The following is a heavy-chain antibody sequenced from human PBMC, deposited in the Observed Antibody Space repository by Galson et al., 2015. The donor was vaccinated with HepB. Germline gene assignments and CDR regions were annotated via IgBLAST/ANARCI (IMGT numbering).Heavy chain of an antibody. Sequence: SLRLSCAASGFTFDNFGMSWVRQAPGKGLEWVSGINLSGGSTAYADSVKGRFTISRDNGKNSVYLQMNSLSAEDTALYYCARDLRYCSRISCYTPLDHWGQGTLVTVSS. CDR2: INLSGGST. CDR3: ARDLRYCSRISCYTPLDH. CDR1: GFTFDNFG. V-gene: IGHV3-20*04. J-gene: IGHJ4*02. D-gene: IGHD2-2*02.